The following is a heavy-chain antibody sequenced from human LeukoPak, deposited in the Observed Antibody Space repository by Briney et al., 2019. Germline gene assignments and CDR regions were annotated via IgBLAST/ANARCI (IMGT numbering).Heavy chain of an antibody. V-gene: IGHV4-59*08. Sequence: SETLSLTCTVSGGSISSYYWSWIRQPPGKGLEWIGYIYYSGSTNYNPSLKSRVTISVDTSKNQFSLKLSSVTAADTAVYYCARHAYCSSTSCYSGFDYWGQGTLVTVSS. J-gene: IGHJ4*02. CDR1: GGSISSYY. D-gene: IGHD2-2*01. CDR2: IYYSGST. CDR3: ARHAYCSSTSCYSGFDY.